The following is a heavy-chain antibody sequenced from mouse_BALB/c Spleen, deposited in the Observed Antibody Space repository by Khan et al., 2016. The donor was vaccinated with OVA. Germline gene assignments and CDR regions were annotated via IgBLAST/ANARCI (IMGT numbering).Heavy chain of an antibody. CDR2: IDPYSGGT. D-gene: IGHD1-1*01. J-gene: IGHJ4*01. V-gene: IGHV1S135*01. Sequence: LKQSGPELVKPGASVKVSCKASNYSFTDYNMYWVKQSHGKSLEWIGYIDPYSGGTSYNQKFKGKAILTVDKSSSTAFMHLNSLTSEDSAVYYCARMIITTAYYAMDYWGQGTSVTVSS. CDR3: ARMIITTAYYAMDY. CDR1: NYSFTDYN.